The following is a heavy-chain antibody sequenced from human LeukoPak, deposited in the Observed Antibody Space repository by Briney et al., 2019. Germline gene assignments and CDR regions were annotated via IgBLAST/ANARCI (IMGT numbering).Heavy chain of an antibody. CDR1: GGSISSGGYY. CDR3: ARDRYSSGWYGDFDC. Sequence: SETLSLTCTVSGGSISSGGYYWNWIRQPSGKSLEWIGYIFRSGSTYYNPSLKGRVTISLDRSKNQFSLRLNSVTAADTAVYYCARDRYSSGWYGDFDCWGQGTLVTVSS. V-gene: IGHV4-30-2*01. CDR2: IFRSGST. J-gene: IGHJ4*02. D-gene: IGHD6-19*01.